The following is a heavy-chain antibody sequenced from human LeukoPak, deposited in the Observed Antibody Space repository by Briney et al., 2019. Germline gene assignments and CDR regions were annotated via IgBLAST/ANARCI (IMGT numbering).Heavy chain of an antibody. CDR1: GFTLSSYW. CDR2: SKGDGTYT. J-gene: IGHJ3*02. CDR3: VRDNDRFSFDI. V-gene: IGHV3-74*01. Sequence: GGSLRLSCVASGFTLSSYWMHWVRQDPGEGRMWVSRSKGDGTYTNSADSVKGRFTISRDNAKNTLYLQMNSLRAEDTAVYYCVRDNDRFSFDIWGQGTMVTVSS. D-gene: IGHD1-1*01.